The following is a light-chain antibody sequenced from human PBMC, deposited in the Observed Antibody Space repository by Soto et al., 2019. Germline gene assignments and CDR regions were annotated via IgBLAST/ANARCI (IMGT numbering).Light chain of an antibody. CDR1: SSDVGNSNG. V-gene: IGLV2-18*02. CDR3: SSYTNSSTYV. CDR2: DVH. J-gene: IGLJ1*01. Sequence: QSALTQPPSVSGSPGQSVAISCTGTSSDVGNSNGVSWYHQPPGTAPKLLIYDVHNRPSGVPDRFSGSKSGNTASLTISGLQAEDEGDYYCSSYTNSSTYVFVTGTKLTVL.